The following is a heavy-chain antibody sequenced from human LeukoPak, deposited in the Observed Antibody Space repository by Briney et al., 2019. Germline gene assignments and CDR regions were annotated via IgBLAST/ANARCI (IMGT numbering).Heavy chain of an antibody. J-gene: IGHJ5*02. Sequence: PSETLSLTCTVSGGSISSGSYYWSWIRQPAGKGLEWIGRIYTSGSTNYNPSLKSRVTISVDTSKNQFSLKLSSVTAADTAVYYCARKGNYYDSSGYYPRFSPWGQGTLVTVSS. CDR2: IYTSGST. D-gene: IGHD3-22*01. CDR3: ARKGNYYDSSGYYPRFSP. CDR1: GGSISSGSYY. V-gene: IGHV4-61*02.